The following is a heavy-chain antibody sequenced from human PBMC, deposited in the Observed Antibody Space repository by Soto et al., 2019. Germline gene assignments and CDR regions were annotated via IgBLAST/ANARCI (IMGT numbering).Heavy chain of an antibody. CDR1: GGSISSHF. J-gene: IGHJ6*02. CDR2: MYYTGST. V-gene: IGHV4-59*11. D-gene: IGHD3-10*01. Sequence: SETLSLTCSVSGGSISSHFWGWIRQPPGKGLEWIGHMYYTGSTDYNPSLKSRVTISVDTSKRQFSLKLSSLTAADTAVYYCARARMVRGVNHGGYYYGMDVWGQGTTVT. CDR3: ARARMVRGVNHGGYYYGMDV.